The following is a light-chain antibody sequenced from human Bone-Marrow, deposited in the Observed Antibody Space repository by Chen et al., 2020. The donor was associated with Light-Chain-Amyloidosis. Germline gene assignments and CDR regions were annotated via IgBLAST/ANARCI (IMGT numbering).Light chain of an antibody. CDR1: SSDVGGDNH. J-gene: IGLJ1*01. CDR3: SSYTITNTLV. Sequence: QSALTQPAFLSGSTGPSITISCTGTSSDVGGDNHVSWYQQHPDKAPKLMIYEVTNRPSWVPDRFSGSKSDNTASLTISGLQTEDEADYFCSSYTITNTLVFGSGTRVTVL. CDR2: EVT. V-gene: IGLV2-14*01.